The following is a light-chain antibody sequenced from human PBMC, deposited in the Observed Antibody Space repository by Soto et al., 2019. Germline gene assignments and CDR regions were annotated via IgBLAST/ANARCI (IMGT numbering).Light chain of an antibody. V-gene: IGKV3-20*01. J-gene: IGKJ3*01. CDR2: DAS. CDR1: QSVSSSY. Sequence: EIVLTQSPGTLSLSPGDRATLACRASQSVSSSYLGWYQQKPGQAPRLLMYDASSRATGIPDRFSGSGSGTDFTLTISRLEPEDFAVYYCQQYGSSPFTFGPGTKVDIK. CDR3: QQYGSSPFT.